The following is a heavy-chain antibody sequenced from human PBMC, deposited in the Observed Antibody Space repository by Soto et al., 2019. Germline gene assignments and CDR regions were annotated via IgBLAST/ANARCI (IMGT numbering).Heavy chain of an antibody. V-gene: IGHV1-18*01. CDR3: ARPHYFDS. J-gene: IGHJ4*02. CDR1: GYSFISYG. Sequence: QVQLVQSGAEVKTPGASVKVSCKASGYSFISYGISWVRQAPGQGLEWMGWINPYNGNTNYAQKVQGRITLTTDTSTSTVYMELRSLRSDDTAVYYCARPHYFDSWGQGTLVTVSS. CDR2: INPYNGNT.